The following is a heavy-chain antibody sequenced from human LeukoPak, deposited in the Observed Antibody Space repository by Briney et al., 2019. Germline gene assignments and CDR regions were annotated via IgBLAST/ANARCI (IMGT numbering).Heavy chain of an antibody. D-gene: IGHD3-16*01. V-gene: IGHV4-4*07. J-gene: IGHJ6*03. CDR1: GGSISSYY. CDR3: ARDRPGGAISYYYYYMDV. CDR2: IYTSGST. Sequence: ETLSLTCTVSGGSISSYYWSWIRQPAGKGLEWIGRIYTSGSTNYNPSLKSRVTMSVDTSKNQFSLKLSSVTAADTAVYYCARDRPGGAISYYYYYMDVWGKGTTVTISS.